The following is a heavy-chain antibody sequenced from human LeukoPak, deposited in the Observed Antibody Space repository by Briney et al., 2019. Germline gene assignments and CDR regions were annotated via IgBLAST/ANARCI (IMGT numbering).Heavy chain of an antibody. CDR3: AKERSSSWPSRYYYMDV. CDR1: GFTFSSYG. Sequence: GGSLRLSCAASGFTFSSYGMHWVRQAPGKGLEWVAFIRYDGSNKYNADSVKGRFTISRDNSKNTLYLQMNSLRAEDTAVYYCAKERSSSWPSRYYYMDVWGKGTTVTVSS. D-gene: IGHD6-13*01. CDR2: IRYDGSNK. J-gene: IGHJ6*03. V-gene: IGHV3-30*02.